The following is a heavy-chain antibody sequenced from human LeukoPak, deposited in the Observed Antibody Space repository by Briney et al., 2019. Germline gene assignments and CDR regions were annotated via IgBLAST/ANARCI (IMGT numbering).Heavy chain of an antibody. V-gene: IGHV4-61*01. CDR2: IYYSGST. D-gene: IGHD3-22*01. CDR3: ARDGVEDYYDSIGSKGVAV. J-gene: IGHJ4*02. Sequence: SETLSLTCTVSGYSISSGYYWGWIRQPPGKGLEWIGYIYYSGSTNYNPSLKSRVTISVDTSKNQFSLKLSSVTAADTAVYYCARDGVEDYYDSIGSKGVAVWGQGTLVTVSS. CDR1: GYSISSGYY.